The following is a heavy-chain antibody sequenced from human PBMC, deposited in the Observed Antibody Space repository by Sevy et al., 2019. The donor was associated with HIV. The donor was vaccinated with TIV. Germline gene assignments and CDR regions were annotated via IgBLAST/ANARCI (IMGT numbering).Heavy chain of an antibody. D-gene: IGHD3-3*01. CDR3: TTLHVLSFLEFLYRTQYGLDV. V-gene: IGHV3-15*01. J-gene: IGHJ6*02. CDR2: IKSKTDGGTT. CDR1: GFTFRNAW. Sequence: GSLRLSCAGSGFTFRNAWLTWVRQAPGKGLEWVGRIKSKTDGGTTDYALPVKGRFIISRDDSRNMLFLQMNNLQTEDTAVYYCTTLHVLSFLEFLYRTQYGLDVWGQGTTVTVSS.